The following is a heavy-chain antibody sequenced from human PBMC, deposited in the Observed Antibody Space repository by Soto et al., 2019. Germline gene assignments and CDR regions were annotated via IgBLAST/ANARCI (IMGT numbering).Heavy chain of an antibody. CDR1: GYTFTGYY. J-gene: IGHJ6*02. Sequence: SVKVSCKASGYTFTGYYMHWVRQAPGQGLEWMGWINPNSGGTNYAQKFQGWVTMTRDTSISTAYMELSRLRSDDTAVYYCARGPITMIVVVPYGMDVWGQGTTVTVSS. CDR3: ARGPITMIVVVPYGMDV. D-gene: IGHD3-22*01. CDR2: INPNSGGT. V-gene: IGHV1-2*04.